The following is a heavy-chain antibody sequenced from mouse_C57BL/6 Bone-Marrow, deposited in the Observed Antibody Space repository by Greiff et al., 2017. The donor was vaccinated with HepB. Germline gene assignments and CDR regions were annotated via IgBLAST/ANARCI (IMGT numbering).Heavy chain of an antibody. CDR3: ASRRNFDY. J-gene: IGHJ2*01. CDR1: GYTFTSYW. CDR2: IDPSDSYT. Sequence: QVQLKESGAELVKPGASVKLSCKASGYTFTSYWMQWVKQRPGQGLEWIGEIDPSDSYTNYNQKFKGKATLTVDTSSSTAYMQLSSLTSEDSAVYYCASRRNFDYWGQGTTLTVSS. V-gene: IGHV1-50*01.